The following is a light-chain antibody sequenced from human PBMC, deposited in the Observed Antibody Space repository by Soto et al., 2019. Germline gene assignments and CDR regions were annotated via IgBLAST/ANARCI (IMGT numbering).Light chain of an antibody. CDR3: QQYGNSRWT. V-gene: IGKV3-20*01. CDR1: QSVSSSY. CDR2: GTS. Sequence: EIVLTQSPDTLSLSPGERATLSCRASQSVSSSYLAWYQQTPGQTPRLLIYGTSNKATGIPDRFSGSGNGTDFTLTISRLEPEDFAVYYCQQYGNSRWTFGQGTKVDIK. J-gene: IGKJ1*01.